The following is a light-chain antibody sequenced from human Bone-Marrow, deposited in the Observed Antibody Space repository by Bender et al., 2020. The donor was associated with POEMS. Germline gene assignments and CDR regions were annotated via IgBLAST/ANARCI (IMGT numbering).Light chain of an antibody. J-gene: IGLJ2*01. CDR3: CSYAGTTSFVF. CDR1: SSDIGNYNL. CDR2: EVT. Sequence: QSALTQPASVSGSPGQSITISCAGISSDIGNYNLVSWYQQHPGKAPKLIIYEVTKRPSGVSDRFSGTMSGNPASLTISGLRTEDEADYYCCSYAGTTSFVFFGGGTKLTVL. V-gene: IGLV2-23*02.